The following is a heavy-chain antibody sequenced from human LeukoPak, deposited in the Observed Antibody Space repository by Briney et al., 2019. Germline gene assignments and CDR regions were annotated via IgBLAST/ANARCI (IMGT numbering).Heavy chain of an antibody. CDR3: AMYSSPFGRFDY. D-gene: IGHD6-19*01. J-gene: IGHJ4*02. Sequence: GGSLRLSCAASGFTFDDYAMHWVRQAPGKGLEWVSGISWNSGSIGYADSVKGRFTISRDNAKNSLYLQMNSLRAEDTALYYCAMYSSPFGRFDYWGQGTLVTVSS. CDR1: GFTFDDYA. V-gene: IGHV3-9*01. CDR2: ISWNSGSI.